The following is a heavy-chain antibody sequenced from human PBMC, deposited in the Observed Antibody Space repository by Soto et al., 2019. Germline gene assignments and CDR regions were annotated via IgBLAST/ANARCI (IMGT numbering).Heavy chain of an antibody. CDR2: IYYTGRT. CDR3: ARAYYNTSGCSFDP. Sequence: TLSLTCTVSGGSLKSGGYYWSWIRQHPGRGLEGIGYIYYTGRTYYNPSLESRVTFSVATSTNPFSLKLSSVTAADTAVYYCARAYYNTSGCSFDPWGQGTLVTVSS. CDR1: GGSLKSGGYY. D-gene: IGHD3-22*01. J-gene: IGHJ5*02. V-gene: IGHV4-31*02.